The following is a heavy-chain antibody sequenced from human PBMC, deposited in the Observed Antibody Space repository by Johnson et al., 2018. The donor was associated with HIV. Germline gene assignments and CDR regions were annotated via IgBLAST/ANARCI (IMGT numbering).Heavy chain of an antibody. CDR1: GFIFSGSA. D-gene: IGHD3-16*01. CDR2: LRSNANTYVT. CDR3: TTERGDPLIGADAFDI. V-gene: IGHV3-73*02. Sequence: VQLVESGGGLVQPGGSLKLSCAASGFIFSGSAMHWVRQASGRGLEWVGRLRSNANTYVTAYAASVQGRFTISSDDSKNTLYLQMNSLKTENTAVYYCTTERGDPLIGADAFDIWGQGTMVTVSS. J-gene: IGHJ3*02.